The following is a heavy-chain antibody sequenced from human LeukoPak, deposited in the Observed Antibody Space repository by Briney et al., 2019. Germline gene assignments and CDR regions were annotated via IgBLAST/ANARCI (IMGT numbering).Heavy chain of an antibody. Sequence: GGSLRLSCAASGFTFSNAWMSWVRQAPGKGLEWVGRIKSKTDGGTTDYAAPVKGRFTISRDDSKNTLYLQMNSLKTEDTAVYYCTTGGGYSSSAWVWCYWGQGTLVTVSS. CDR3: TTGGGYSSSAWVWCY. CDR2: IKSKTDGGTT. D-gene: IGHD6-13*01. CDR1: GFTFSNAW. V-gene: IGHV3-15*01. J-gene: IGHJ4*02.